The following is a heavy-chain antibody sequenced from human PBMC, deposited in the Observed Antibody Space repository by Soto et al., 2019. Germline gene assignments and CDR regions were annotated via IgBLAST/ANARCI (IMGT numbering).Heavy chain of an antibody. J-gene: IGHJ6*02. CDR1: GFTFNNYG. V-gene: IGHV3-33*01. CDR3: ARRQIPPPTRGAANARGAMDV. CDR2: IWNDGSNS. Sequence: QVQLVESGGGVVQPGRSLRLSCAASGFTFNNYGMHWVRQAPGKGLEWLAVIWNDGSNSSYANSVKGRFTISRDNSKNTRYPQMSSLGAEDTGVYYCARRQIPPPTRGAANARGAMDVWGQGTTVTVSS. D-gene: IGHD6-13*01.